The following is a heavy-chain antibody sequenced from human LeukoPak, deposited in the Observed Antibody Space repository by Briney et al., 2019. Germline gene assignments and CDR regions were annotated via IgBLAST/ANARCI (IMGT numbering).Heavy chain of an antibody. Sequence: ASVKVSCKASGYTFTSYYMHWVRQAPGQGLEWMGIINPSGGSTSYAQKFQGRDTMTRDTSTSTVYMELSSLRSEDTAVYYCARELTIFGVVIRGTLDYWGQGTLVTVSS. J-gene: IGHJ4*02. CDR1: GYTFTSYY. CDR2: INPSGGST. V-gene: IGHV1-46*01. CDR3: ARELTIFGVVIRGTLDY. D-gene: IGHD3-3*01.